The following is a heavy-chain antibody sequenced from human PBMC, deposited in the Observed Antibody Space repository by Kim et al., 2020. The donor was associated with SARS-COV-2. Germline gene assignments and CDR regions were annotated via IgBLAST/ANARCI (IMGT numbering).Heavy chain of an antibody. Sequence: LSLTCAASGFTFSNAWMSWVRQAPGKGLEWVGRIKSKTDGGTTDYAAPVKGRFTISRDDSKNTLYLQMNSLKTEDTAVYYCTTEDIAAAGTGYYYYGMDVWGQGTTVTVSS. CDR3: TTEDIAAAGTGYYYYGMDV. J-gene: IGHJ6*02. CDR2: IKSKTDGGTT. V-gene: IGHV3-15*01. D-gene: IGHD6-13*01. CDR1: GFTFSNAW.